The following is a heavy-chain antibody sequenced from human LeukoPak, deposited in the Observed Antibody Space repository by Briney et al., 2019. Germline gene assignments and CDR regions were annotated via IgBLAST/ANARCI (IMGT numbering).Heavy chain of an antibody. CDR2: IYYSGST. CDR1: GGSISSYY. Sequence: SETLSLTCTVSGGSISSYYWSWIRQPPGKGLEWIGYIYYSGSTNYNPSLKSRVTISVDTSKNRFSLKLNSVTAADTAVYYCARHLGAQSLIAFDIWGQGTMVTVSS. J-gene: IGHJ3*02. V-gene: IGHV4-59*08. D-gene: IGHD3-16*01. CDR3: ARHLGAQSLIAFDI.